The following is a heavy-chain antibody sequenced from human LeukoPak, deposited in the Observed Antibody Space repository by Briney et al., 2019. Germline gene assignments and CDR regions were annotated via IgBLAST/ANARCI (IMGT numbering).Heavy chain of an antibody. CDR1: GFTFSTYG. Sequence: GGSLRLSCAASGFTFSTYGMHWVRQAPGKGLEWVVNIKQDGSEKYYVDSGKGRFTISRDNAKNSLYLQMNSLRAEDTAVYYCVRTRRGRITMVRGVPHYLDYWGQGTLVTVSS. CDR2: IKQDGSEK. J-gene: IGHJ4*02. D-gene: IGHD3-10*01. V-gene: IGHV3-7*01. CDR3: VRTRRGRITMVRGVPHYLDY.